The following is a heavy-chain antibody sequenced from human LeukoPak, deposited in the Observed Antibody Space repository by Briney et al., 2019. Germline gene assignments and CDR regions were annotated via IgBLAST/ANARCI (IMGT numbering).Heavy chain of an antibody. Sequence: GGSLRLSCAASGFTFNKHGMHWVRQAPGKGLEWFSFIRNDGNDKYYADSVKGRFTISRDNSKNTLYLQMNSLRAEDTAVYYCAREKGRGVISPYFDYWGQGTLVTVSS. V-gene: IGHV3-30*02. J-gene: IGHJ4*02. CDR3: AREKGRGVISPYFDY. CDR1: GFTFNKHG. CDR2: IRNDGNDK. D-gene: IGHD3-10*01.